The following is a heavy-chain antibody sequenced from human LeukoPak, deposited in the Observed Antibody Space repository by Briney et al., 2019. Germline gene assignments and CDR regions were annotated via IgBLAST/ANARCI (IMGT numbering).Heavy chain of an antibody. Sequence: SGTLSLTCAVSGDSISSSSWWSWVRQPPGKGLEWIGEIYHSGSTNYNPSLKSRVTISVDKSKNQFSLKLSSVTAADTAVYYCARASFKYGSGSYFDYWGQGTLVTVSS. D-gene: IGHD3-10*01. J-gene: IGHJ4*02. CDR3: ARASFKYGSGSYFDY. V-gene: IGHV4-4*02. CDR1: GDSISSSSW. CDR2: IYHSGST.